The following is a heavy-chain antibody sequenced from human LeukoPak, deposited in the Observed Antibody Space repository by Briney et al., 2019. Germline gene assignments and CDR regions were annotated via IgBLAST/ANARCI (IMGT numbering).Heavy chain of an antibody. CDR2: ISYDGSNK. V-gene: IGHV3-30*03. J-gene: IGHJ4*02. CDR3: ARDRGPRLGYFDY. D-gene: IGHD3-9*01. CDR1: GFTFSSYG. Sequence: GGSLRLSCAASGFTFSSYGMHWVRQAPGKGLEWVAVISYDGSNKYYADSVKGRFTISRDNSKNTLYLQMNSLRAEDTAVYYCARDRGPRLGYFDYWGQGTLVTVSS.